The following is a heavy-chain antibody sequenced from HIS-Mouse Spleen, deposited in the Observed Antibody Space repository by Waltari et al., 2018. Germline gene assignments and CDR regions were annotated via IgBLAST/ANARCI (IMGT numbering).Heavy chain of an antibody. Sequence: QVQLVESGGGVVQPGRSLRLSCVASGFTFRSYGMHWVRQAPGKGLEWVAVISYDGSNKYYADSVKGRFTISRDNSKNTLYLQMNSLRAEDTAVYYCAKDKHHAFDYWGQGTLVTVSS. CDR1: GFTFRSYG. J-gene: IGHJ4*02. V-gene: IGHV3-30*18. CDR2: ISYDGSNK. CDR3: AKDKHHAFDY.